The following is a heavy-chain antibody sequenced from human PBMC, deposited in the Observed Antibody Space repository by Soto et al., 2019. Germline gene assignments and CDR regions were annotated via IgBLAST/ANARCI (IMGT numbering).Heavy chain of an antibody. Sequence: PGGSLRLSCAASGFTFSSYAMSWVRQAPGKGLEWVSAISGNGGSTYYADSVKGRFTISRDNSKNTLYLQMNSLRAEDTAVYYCAKDVMVYAIHYYYMDVWGKGTTVTVSS. CDR3: AKDVMVYAIHYYYMDV. V-gene: IGHV3-23*01. CDR1: GFTFSSYA. D-gene: IGHD2-8*01. J-gene: IGHJ6*03. CDR2: ISGNGGST.